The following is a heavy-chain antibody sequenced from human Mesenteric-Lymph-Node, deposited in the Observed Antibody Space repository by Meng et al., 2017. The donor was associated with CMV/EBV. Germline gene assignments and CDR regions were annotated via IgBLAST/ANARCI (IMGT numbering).Heavy chain of an antibody. Sequence: GESLKISCAASRLSFSYYSMHWVRQAPGKGLVWVSRISSDGNDISYADSVKGRFTISRDNVKNTLYLQMNGLRADDTAVYYCAVLRFFDTFDIWGRGTMVTVSS. D-gene: IGHD3-3*01. CDR1: RLSFSYYS. V-gene: IGHV3-74*01. CDR2: ISSDGNDI. J-gene: IGHJ3*02. CDR3: AVLRFFDTFDI.